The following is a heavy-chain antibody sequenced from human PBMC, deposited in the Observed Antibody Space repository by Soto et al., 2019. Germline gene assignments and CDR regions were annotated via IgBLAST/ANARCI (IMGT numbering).Heavy chain of an antibody. Sequence: GGSLRLSCAASGFTFSSYSMHWVRQAPGKGLEWVSSISSSRSYIYYADSVKGRFTISRDNAKNSLYLQKNSLRAYDRAGYYCARDRGGSSDSAFDIWGQGTMVTVSS. V-gene: IGHV3-21*01. CDR1: GFTFSSYS. D-gene: IGHD1-26*01. J-gene: IGHJ3*02. CDR3: ARDRGGSSDSAFDI. CDR2: ISSSRSYI.